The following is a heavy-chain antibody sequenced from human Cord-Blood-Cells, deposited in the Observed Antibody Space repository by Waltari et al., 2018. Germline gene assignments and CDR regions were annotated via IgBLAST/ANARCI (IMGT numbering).Heavy chain of an antibody. CDR2: ISCSGGST. Sequence: EVQLVESGGGLVQPGGSLRLSCAASGFTFSSYAMSWVRQAPGTGLEWVSAISCSGGSTSNADAVKGRFTISRDNSKNTLYLQMNSLSAEDTAVYYCAKAPDYDFWSGYYTWFDPWGQGTLVTVSS. J-gene: IGHJ5*02. D-gene: IGHD3-3*01. CDR1: GFTFSSYA. CDR3: AKAPDYDFWSGYYTWFDP. V-gene: IGHV3-23*04.